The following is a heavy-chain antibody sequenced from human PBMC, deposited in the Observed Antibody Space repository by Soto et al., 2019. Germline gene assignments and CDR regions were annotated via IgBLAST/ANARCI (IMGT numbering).Heavy chain of an antibody. CDR2: ISPFNGNT. J-gene: IGHJ4*02. CDR1: GYPFTHYG. D-gene: IGHD2-15*01. Sequence: ASVKVSCKSSGYPFTHYGITWVRQAPGQGLEWMGWISPFNGNTNYGQTLQGRVTITRDTSASTAYMELSSLRSEDTAVYYCARDLGGWTDYWGQGILVTVSS. V-gene: IGHV1-18*01. CDR3: ARDLGGWTDY.